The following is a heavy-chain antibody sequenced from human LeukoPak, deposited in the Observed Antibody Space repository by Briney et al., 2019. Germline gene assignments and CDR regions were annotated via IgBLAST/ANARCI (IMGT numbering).Heavy chain of an antibody. V-gene: IGHV1-2*04. J-gene: IGHJ4*02. CDR2: INPNSGGT. CDR3: ARGRVWGGYDLIQLFDY. Sequence: ASVKVSCKASGYTFTGYYMHWVRQAPGQGLEWMGWINPNSGGTNYAQKFQGWVTMTRDTSISTAYMKLSRLRSDDTAVYYCARGRVWGGYDLIQLFDYWGQGTLVTVSS. CDR1: GYTFTGYY. D-gene: IGHD5-12*01.